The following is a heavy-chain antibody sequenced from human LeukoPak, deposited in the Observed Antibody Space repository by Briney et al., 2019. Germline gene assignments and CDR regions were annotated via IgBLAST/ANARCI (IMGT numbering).Heavy chain of an antibody. CDR2: IYNDGST. CDR1: GFTVSSNY. V-gene: IGHV3-53*01. Sequence: RSGGSLRLSCAASGFTVSSNYMSWVRQAPGKGLEWVSIIYNDGSTYYADSMKGRFTISRDNSKNTLYLQVNSLRAEDTAMYYCARNILFAFDIWGQGTMVTVSS. J-gene: IGHJ3*02. CDR3: ARNILFAFDI.